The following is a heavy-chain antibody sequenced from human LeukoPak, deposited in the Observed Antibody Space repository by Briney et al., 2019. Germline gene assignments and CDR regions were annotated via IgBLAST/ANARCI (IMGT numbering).Heavy chain of an antibody. CDR3: AKDIRSSTSCFDY. J-gene: IGHJ4*02. V-gene: IGHV3-21*04. Sequence: GGSLRLSCAASGFTFNTYTMNWVRQAPGKGLEWVSSISSGTSYIYYADSVKGRFTISRDNAKNSLYLQMNSLRAEDTALYYCAKDIRSSTSCFDYWGQGTLVTVSS. CDR2: ISSGTSYI. CDR1: GFTFNTYT. D-gene: IGHD2-2*01.